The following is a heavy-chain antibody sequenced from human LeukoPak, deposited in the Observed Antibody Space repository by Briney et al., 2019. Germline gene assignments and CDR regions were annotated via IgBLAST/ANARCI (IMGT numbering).Heavy chain of an antibody. J-gene: IGHJ4*02. CDR1: GFTFSSYA. CDR3: ARVVGPDDSSGYYSGGYFDY. CDR2: ISYDGSNK. D-gene: IGHD3-22*01. Sequence: GGSLRLSCAASGFTFSSYAMHWARQAPGKGLEWVAVISYDGSNKYYADSVKGRFTISRDNSKNTLYLQMNSLRAEDTAVYYCARVVGPDDSSGYYSGGYFDYWGQGTLVTVSS. V-gene: IGHV3-30-3*01.